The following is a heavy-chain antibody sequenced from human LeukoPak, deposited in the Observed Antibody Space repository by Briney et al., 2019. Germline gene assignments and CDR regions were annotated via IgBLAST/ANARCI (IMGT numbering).Heavy chain of an antibody. CDR3: AKARASTDDYYYYGMDV. Sequence: GGSLRLSCAASGFTFSSYAMHWVRQAPGKGLEWVAVISYDGSNKYYADSVKGRFAISRDNSKNTLYLQMNSLRAEGTAVYYCAKARASTDDYYYYGMDVWGQGTTVTVSS. CDR1: GFTFSSYA. J-gene: IGHJ6*02. V-gene: IGHV3-30*09. D-gene: IGHD1-26*01. CDR2: ISYDGSNK.